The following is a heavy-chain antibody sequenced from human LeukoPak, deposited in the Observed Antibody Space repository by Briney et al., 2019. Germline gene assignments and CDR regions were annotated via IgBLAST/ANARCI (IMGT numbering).Heavy chain of an antibody. J-gene: IGHJ5*02. CDR2: IKEDGSEK. Sequence: PGGSLRLSCAASGFTFSSSWMSWVRQAPGKGLEWVANIKEDGSEKCYVEPVKGRFSISRDNAKNSLYLQMNSLRVEDTAVYYCTRGRLTMTWGQGILVTVSS. D-gene: IGHD3-22*01. CDR3: TRGRLTMT. CDR1: GFTFSSSW. V-gene: IGHV3-7*01.